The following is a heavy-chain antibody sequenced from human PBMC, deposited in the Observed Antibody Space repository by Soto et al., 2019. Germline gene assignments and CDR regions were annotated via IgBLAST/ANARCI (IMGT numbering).Heavy chain of an antibody. V-gene: IGHV4-30-2*01. CDR3: ARENRSGYYFDY. D-gene: IGHD3-3*01. Sequence: SETLSLTCDASGDSISSGGYSWNWIRQPPGKGLEWIGNIYQSGTTDYNPSLRSRVTISVDRSKNQFSLKLSSVTAADTAVYYFARENRSGYYFDYWGQGTLVTVSS. CDR1: GDSISSGGYS. J-gene: IGHJ4*02. CDR2: IYQSGTT.